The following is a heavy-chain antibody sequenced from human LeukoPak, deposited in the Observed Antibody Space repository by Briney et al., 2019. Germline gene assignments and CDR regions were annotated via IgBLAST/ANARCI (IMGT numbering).Heavy chain of an antibody. D-gene: IGHD2-15*01. V-gene: IGHV3-30-3*01. Sequence: GRSLRLSCAASGFTFSNFAMHWVRQAPGKGLEWVALISYDGSNKYYADFVKGRFTISRDNSKDTLYLQMNSLRAEDTAVYYCSGYCSGDSCYLFYYWGQGTLVTVSS. J-gene: IGHJ4*02. CDR2: ISYDGSNK. CDR3: SGYCSGDSCYLFYY. CDR1: GFTFSNFA.